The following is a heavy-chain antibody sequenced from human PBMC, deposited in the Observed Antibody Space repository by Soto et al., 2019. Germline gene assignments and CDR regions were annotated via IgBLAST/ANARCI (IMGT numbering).Heavy chain of an antibody. V-gene: IGHV1-3*01. CDR2: INAGNGNT. D-gene: IGHD3-3*01. CDR1: GYTFTSYA. J-gene: IGHJ6*02. CDR3: ARDRPIFGVVIPYYYGMDV. Sequence: ASVKVSCKASGYTFTSYAMHWVRQAPGQRLEWMGWINAGNGNTKYSQKFQGRVTITRDTSASTAYMELSSLRSEDTAVYYCARDRPIFGVVIPYYYGMDVWGQGTTVTVSS.